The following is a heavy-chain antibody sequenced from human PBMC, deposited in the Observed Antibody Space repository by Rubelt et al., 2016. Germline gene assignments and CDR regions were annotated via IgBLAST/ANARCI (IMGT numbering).Heavy chain of an antibody. CDR2: ISSSGSTI. CDR1: GFTFSSYE. CDR3: ARSDIVATITDY. V-gene: IGHV3-48*03. J-gene: IGHJ4*02. D-gene: IGHD5-12*01. Sequence: EVQLVESGGGLVQPGGSLRLSCAASGFTFSSYEMNWVRQAPGKGLEWVSYISSSGSTIYIPDPGKGRFTISRDNAKNSLYLQMNGLRAEDTAVYYCARSDIVATITDYWGQGSLVTVSS.